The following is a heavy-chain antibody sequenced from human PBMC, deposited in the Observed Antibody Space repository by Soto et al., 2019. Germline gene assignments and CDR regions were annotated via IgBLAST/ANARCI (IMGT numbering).Heavy chain of an antibody. D-gene: IGHD4-17*01. Sequence: ASVKVSCKASGYTFTSYDINWVRQATGQGLEWMGWMNPNSGNTGYAQKLQGRVTMTTDTSTSTAYMELRSLRSDDTAVYYCARVSTVTTIDYWGQGTLVTVSS. CDR1: GYTFTSYD. CDR3: ARVSTVTTIDY. CDR2: MNPNSGNT. J-gene: IGHJ4*02. V-gene: IGHV1-8*01.